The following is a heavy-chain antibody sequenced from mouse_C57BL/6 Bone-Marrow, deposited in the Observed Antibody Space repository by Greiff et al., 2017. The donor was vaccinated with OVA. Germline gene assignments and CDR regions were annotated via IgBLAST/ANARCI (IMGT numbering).Heavy chain of an antibody. CDR3: TRDGYPDY. J-gene: IGHJ2*01. V-gene: IGHV14-4*01. CDR1: GFNIKDDY. Sequence: EVQGVESGAELVRPGASVKLSCTASGFNIKDDYMHWVKQRPEQGLEWIGWIDPENGDTEYASKFQGKATITADTSSNTAYLPLSSLTSEDTAVYYCTRDGYPDYWGQGTTLTVSS. D-gene: IGHD2-3*01. CDR2: IDPENGDT.